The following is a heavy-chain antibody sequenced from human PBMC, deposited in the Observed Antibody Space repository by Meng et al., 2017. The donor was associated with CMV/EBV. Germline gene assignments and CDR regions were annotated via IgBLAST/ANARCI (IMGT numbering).Heavy chain of an antibody. D-gene: IGHD6-13*01. CDR1: GGSFSSYF. CDR2: IYDIGST. J-gene: IGHJ6*02. CDR3: ARDRVIAAHGTYYYYGMDV. V-gene: IGHV4-59*01. Sequence: SETLSLTWTVSGGSFSSYFWSWVRQPPGKGLEWIGYIYDIGSTNYNPSLKSRVTISVDTSKNQFSLKLSSVTAADTAVYYCARDRVIAAHGTYYYYGMDVWGQGTTVTVSS.